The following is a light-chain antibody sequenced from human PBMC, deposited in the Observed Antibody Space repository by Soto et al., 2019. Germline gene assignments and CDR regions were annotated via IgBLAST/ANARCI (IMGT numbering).Light chain of an antibody. V-gene: IGLV2-14*01. J-gene: IGLJ1*01. CDR3: SSYTSSSTYV. Sequence: QSVLTQPASVSGSPGQSITISCIGTSSDVGGYNYVSWYQQHPGKAPKLMIYEVSNRPSGVSNRFSGSKSGSTASLTISGLQAEDEADYYCSSYTSSSTYVFGTGTKVTVL. CDR1: SSDVGGYNY. CDR2: EVS.